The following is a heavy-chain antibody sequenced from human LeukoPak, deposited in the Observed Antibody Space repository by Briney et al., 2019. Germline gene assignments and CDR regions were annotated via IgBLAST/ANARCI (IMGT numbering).Heavy chain of an antibody. J-gene: IGHJ4*02. V-gene: IGHV3-7*01. CDR3: ARERMYSGSGSTYPYYDY. CDR1: GFTFSSYW. Sequence: GGSLRLSCAASGFTFSSYWMSWVRQSPGKGLECVANIKPDVSEKYFMDSVKGRCTISRDNAKNALYLEMNSLRAEDTAEYFCARERMYSGSGSTYPYYDYWGQGTLVTVSS. D-gene: IGHD3-10*01. CDR2: IKPDVSEK.